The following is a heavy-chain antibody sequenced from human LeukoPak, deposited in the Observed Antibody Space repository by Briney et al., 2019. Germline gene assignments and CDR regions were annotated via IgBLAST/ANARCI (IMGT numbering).Heavy chain of an antibody. CDR3: VRGTSRENGYGGDDPY. V-gene: IGHV3-74*01. D-gene: IGHD5-12*01. J-gene: IGHJ4*02. CDR1: DFSFSTYW. Sequence: GGSLRLSCVGSDFSFSTYWMHWVRQAPGKGMVWVSRISSDGSSRTYADSVMGRFAISRDNAKNTPFLHMDSLRAEDTGVYYCVRGTSRENGYGGDDPYWGQGTLVIVSS. CDR2: ISSDGSSR.